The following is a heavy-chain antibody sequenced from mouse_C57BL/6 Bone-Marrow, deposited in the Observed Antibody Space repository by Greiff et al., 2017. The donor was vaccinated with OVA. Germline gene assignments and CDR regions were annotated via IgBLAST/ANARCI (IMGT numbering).Heavy chain of an antibody. Sequence: EVQLVESGGGLVKPGGSLKLSCAASGFTFSDYGMHWVRQAPEKGLEWVAYISSGSSTIYYADTVKGRFTISRDNAKNTLFLQMTSLRSEDTAMYYCARRHDYGSTGYFDGWGTGTTVTVSS. CDR3: ARRHDYGSTGYFDG. CDR1: GFTFSDYG. CDR2: ISSGSSTI. J-gene: IGHJ1*03. V-gene: IGHV5-17*01. D-gene: IGHD1-1*01.